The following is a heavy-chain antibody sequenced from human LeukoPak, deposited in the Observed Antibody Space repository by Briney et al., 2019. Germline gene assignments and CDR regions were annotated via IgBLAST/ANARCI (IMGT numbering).Heavy chain of an antibody. Sequence: SETLSLTCTVSGGSIRTDYCNWFRQPAGKGLEWIGRIHASGSTNSNPSLKSRVTMSVDTSKNQFSLKLTSVTAADTAVYYCASPEGYWGQGTLVTVSS. D-gene: IGHD1-14*01. J-gene: IGHJ4*02. V-gene: IGHV4-4*07. CDR1: GGSIRTDY. CDR3: ASPEGY. CDR2: IHASGST.